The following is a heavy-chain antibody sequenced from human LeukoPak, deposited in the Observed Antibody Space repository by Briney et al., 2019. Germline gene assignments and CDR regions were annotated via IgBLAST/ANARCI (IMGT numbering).Heavy chain of an antibody. V-gene: IGHV3-11*01. D-gene: IGHD3-10*01. Sequence: GGSLRLSCTASGFTFSDYYMNWVRQAPGKGLEWISYISPKSETKYYADSVKGRFTISRDNAENSLYLQMNSLRAEDTAVYYCARDIGFTVVRGAMLYYYAMDVWGQGTTVTISS. CDR3: ARDIGFTVVRGAMLYYYAMDV. CDR2: ISPKSETK. J-gene: IGHJ6*02. CDR1: GFTFSDYY.